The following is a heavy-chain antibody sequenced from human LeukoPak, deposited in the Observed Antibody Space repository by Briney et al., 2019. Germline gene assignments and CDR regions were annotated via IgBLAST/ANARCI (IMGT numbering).Heavy chain of an antibody. V-gene: IGHV3-74*01. Sequence: GGSLRLSCVDSAFTFKNYWMHWVRQAPGKGLVWVSRIKTDGSSTNYADFVKGRFTISRDNAKNTVYLQMNSLRAEDTAVYYCVRGWSGYYAVDYWGQGTLVTVSS. D-gene: IGHD3-3*01. CDR2: IKTDGSST. J-gene: IGHJ4*02. CDR3: VRGWSGYYAVDY. CDR1: AFTFKNYW.